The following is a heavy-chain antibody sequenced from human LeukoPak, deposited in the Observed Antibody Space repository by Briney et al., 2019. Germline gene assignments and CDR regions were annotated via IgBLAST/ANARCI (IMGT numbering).Heavy chain of an antibody. V-gene: IGHV3-30*18. J-gene: IGHJ4*02. CDR2: ISYDGSNK. CDR3: AKDSRYCSGGSCYSGFDY. CDR1: GFTFSNYG. D-gene: IGHD2-15*01. Sequence: PGGSLILSCAASGFTFSNYGMHGVRLAPGKGLEWVGVISYDGSNKYYADPVKGRFTISRDNSKNTLYLQMNSLRAEDTAVYYCAKDSRYCSGGSCYSGFDYGGQGTLVTVSS.